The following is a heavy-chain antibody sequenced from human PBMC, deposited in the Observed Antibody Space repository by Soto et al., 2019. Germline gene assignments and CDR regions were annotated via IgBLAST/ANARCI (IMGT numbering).Heavy chain of an antibody. CDR2: ISSSSSYI. CDR3: ARAYVVVTANDASDI. D-gene: IGHD2-21*02. J-gene: IGHJ3*02. CDR1: GFAFSSYS. Sequence: GGSLRLSCAASGFAFSSYSMNWVRQAPGKGLEWVSSISSSSSYIYYADSVKGRFTISRDNAKNSLYLQMNSLRAEDTAVYYCARAYVVVTANDASDIWGQGTMVTVSS. V-gene: IGHV3-21*01.